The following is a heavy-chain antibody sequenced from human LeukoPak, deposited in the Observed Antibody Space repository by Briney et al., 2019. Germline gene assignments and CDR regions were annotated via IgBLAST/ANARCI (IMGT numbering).Heavy chain of an antibody. J-gene: IGHJ4*02. Sequence: SETLSLTCTVSGGSISSYHWSWIRQPPGKGLEWIGEINHSGSTNYNPSLKSRVTVSVDTSKNQFSVKLSSVTAADTAVYYCARSGEDSNGWSIDYWGQGTLVTVSS. V-gene: IGHV4-34*01. CDR3: ARSGEDSNGWSIDY. CDR2: INHSGST. D-gene: IGHD6-19*01. CDR1: GGSISSYH.